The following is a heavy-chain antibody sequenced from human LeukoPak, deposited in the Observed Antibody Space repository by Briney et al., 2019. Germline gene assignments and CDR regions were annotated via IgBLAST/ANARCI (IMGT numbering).Heavy chain of an antibody. V-gene: IGHV3-23*01. CDR1: GFTFSSYA. J-gene: IGHJ4*02. D-gene: IGHD2-15*01. CDR2: ISGSGGST. Sequence: GGSLRHSCAASGFTFSSYAMSWVRQAPGEGLEWVSAISGSGGSTYYADSVKGRFTISRDNSKNTLYLQMNSLRAEDTAVYYCAGGITPFDYWGQGTLVTVSS. CDR3: AGGITPFDY.